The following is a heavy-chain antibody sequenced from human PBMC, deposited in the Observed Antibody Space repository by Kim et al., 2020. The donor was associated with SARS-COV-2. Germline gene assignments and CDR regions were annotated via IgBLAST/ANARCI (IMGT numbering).Heavy chain of an antibody. CDR3: ATGMILTD. CDR1: GFTFSTYA. V-gene: IGHV3-23*01. J-gene: IGHJ4*02. CDR2: ISASGGST. D-gene: IGHD1-1*01. Sequence: GGSLRLSCAASGFTFSTYAMSWVRQAPGKGLEWVSTISASGGSTYYADSVKGRFTISRDTSKNTLYLQMNSLRGEDTAVYSCATGMILTDWGQGNRVTVS.